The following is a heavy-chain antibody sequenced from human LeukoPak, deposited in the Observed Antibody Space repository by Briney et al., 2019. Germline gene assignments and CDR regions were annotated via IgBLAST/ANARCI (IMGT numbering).Heavy chain of an antibody. CDR2: IYHSGST. Sequence: SETLSLTCTVSGYSISSGYYWGWIRQPPGKGLEWIGNIYHSGSTYYNPSLKSRVTISVDTSKNQFSVKLSSVTAADTAVYYCAREGVVVAAYDYWGQGTLVTVSS. CDR3: AREGVVVAAYDY. CDR1: GYSISSGYY. J-gene: IGHJ4*02. V-gene: IGHV4-38-2*02. D-gene: IGHD2-15*01.